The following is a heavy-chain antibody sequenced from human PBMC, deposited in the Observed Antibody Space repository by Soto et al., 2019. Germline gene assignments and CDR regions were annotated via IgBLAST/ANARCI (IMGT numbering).Heavy chain of an antibody. CDR3: ARGWGYCSGGSCYKDYYYYMDV. V-gene: IGHV4-34*01. CDR2: INHSGST. CDR1: GGSFSGYY. J-gene: IGHJ6*03. Sequence: QVQLQQWGAGLLKPSETLSLTCAVYGGSFSGYYWSWTRQPPGKGLEWIGEINHSGSTNYNPSRKSRVTISVDTPKNQFSLKLSSVTAADTAVYYCARGWGYCSGGSCYKDYYYYMDVWGKGTTVTVSS. D-gene: IGHD2-15*01.